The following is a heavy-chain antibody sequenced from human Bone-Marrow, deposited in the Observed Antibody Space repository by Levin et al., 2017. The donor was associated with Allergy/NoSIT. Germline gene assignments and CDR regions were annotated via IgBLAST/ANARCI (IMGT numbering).Heavy chain of an antibody. Sequence: GESLKISCSASGFAFIDSSMHWVRQAPGKGLQFVSLITHDGGYTFYADSVKGRFTISRDNSKNTLYLQMSSLRPEDMAVYYCLRQYTVTTPLNSHHYMDIWGKGTTVTVSS. CDR3: LRQYTVTTPLNSHHYMDI. CDR1: GFAFIDSS. CDR2: ITHDGGYT. J-gene: IGHJ6*03. V-gene: IGHV3-64D*06. D-gene: IGHD4-17*01.